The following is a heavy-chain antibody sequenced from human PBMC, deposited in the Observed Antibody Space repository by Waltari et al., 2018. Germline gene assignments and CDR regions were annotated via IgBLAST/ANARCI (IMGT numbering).Heavy chain of an antibody. CDR3: ARDSSRYSSGGCDY. D-gene: IGHD6-19*01. CDR2: IWYDGSNK. J-gene: IGHJ4*02. Sequence: QVQLVESGGGVVQPGRSLRLSCAASGFTFSSYGMHWVRQAPGKGLEWVAVIWYDGSNKYYADSVKGRFTISRDNSKNTLYLQMNSLRADDTAVYYCARDSSRYSSGGCDYWGQGTLVTVSS. V-gene: IGHV3-33*01. CDR1: GFTFSSYG.